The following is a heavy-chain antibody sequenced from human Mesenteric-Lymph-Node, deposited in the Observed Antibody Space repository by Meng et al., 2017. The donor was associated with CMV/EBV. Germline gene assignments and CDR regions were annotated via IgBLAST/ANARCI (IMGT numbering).Heavy chain of an antibody. CDR1: GFTFGDYA. CDR3: ARDSGRWLRPNYFDY. J-gene: IGHJ4*02. CDR2: LSWNSGSI. V-gene: IGHV3-9*01. D-gene: IGHD5-12*01. Sequence: SLKISCAASGFTFGDYALHWVRQAPGKGLEWVSGLSWNSGSIGYADSVKGRFTISRDNGKNSLYLQMNSLRAEDTAVYYCARDSGRWLRPNYFDYWGQGTLVTVSS.